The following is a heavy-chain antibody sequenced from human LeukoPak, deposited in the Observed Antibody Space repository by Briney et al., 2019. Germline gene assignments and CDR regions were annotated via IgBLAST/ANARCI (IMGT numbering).Heavy chain of an antibody. CDR3: ARDGIAVAVWCPDY. CDR1: GFTFSSYG. Sequence: PGGSLRLSCAASGFTFSSYGMHWVRQAPGKGLEWVAFIRYDGSNKYYADSVKGRFTISRDNSKNTLYLQMNSLRAEDTAVYYCARDGIAVAVWCPDYWGQGTLVTVSS. CDR2: IRYDGSNK. V-gene: IGHV3-30*02. J-gene: IGHJ4*02. D-gene: IGHD6-19*01.